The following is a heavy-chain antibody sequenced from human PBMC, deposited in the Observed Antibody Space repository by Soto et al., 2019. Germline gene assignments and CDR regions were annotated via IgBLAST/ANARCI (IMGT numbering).Heavy chain of an antibody. J-gene: IGHJ4*02. V-gene: IGHV3-48*02. D-gene: IGHD1-26*01. CDR3: ARVSTTWEDDY. Sequence: EVQLVESGGGLVQPGGSLRLSCATSGFTFSDYGVNWVRQAPGKGLEWISYISSGSDTIYYADSVKGRFTISRDNAKKALFLQMTRLRDEDTAVFYCARVSTTWEDDYWGQGTLVTVSS. CDR2: ISSGSDTI. CDR1: GFTFSDYG.